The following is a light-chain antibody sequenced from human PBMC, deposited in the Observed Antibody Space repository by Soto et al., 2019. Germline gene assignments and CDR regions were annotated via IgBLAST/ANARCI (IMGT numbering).Light chain of an antibody. CDR2: DAS. CDR3: QQYNNWPPWT. J-gene: IGKJ1*01. Sequence: EIVMTQSPATLSVFPGERATLSCRASQSVSSNLAWYQQEPGQAPRLLIYDASTRATGIPARFSGSGSGTEFTLTISSLQSEDFAIYYCQQYNNWPPWTFGQGTKVEIK. CDR1: QSVSSN. V-gene: IGKV3-15*01.